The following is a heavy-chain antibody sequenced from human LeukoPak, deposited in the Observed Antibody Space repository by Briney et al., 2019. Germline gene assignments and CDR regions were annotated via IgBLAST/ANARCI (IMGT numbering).Heavy chain of an antibody. D-gene: IGHD6-19*01. V-gene: IGHV3-53*01. J-gene: IGHJ5*02. CDR3: ARVRAGTDSSINSFDP. CDR2: IYSGGVT. CDR1: WLTVISNY. Sequence: GSLSLSFAASWLTVISNYLAWVRPPPGKGLEWVSIIYSGGVTNNAHSVKGRFTISRDTANNTVYLQMNGLRVEDTAVYYCARVRAGTDSSINSFDPWGQGTLVTVSS.